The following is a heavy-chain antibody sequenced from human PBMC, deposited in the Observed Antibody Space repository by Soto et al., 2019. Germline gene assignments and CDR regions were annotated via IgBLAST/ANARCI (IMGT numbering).Heavy chain of an antibody. CDR1: GGTFSSYA. D-gene: IGHD4-17*01. V-gene: IGHV1-69*01. Sequence: QVQLVQSGAEVKKPGSSVKVSCKASGGTFSSYAISWVRQAPGQGLEWMGGIIPIFGTANYAQKFQGRVTITADESTSTADMELSSLRSEDTAVYYCARDLMDYGGNSGWFDPWGQGTLVTVSS. CDR2: IIPIFGTA. J-gene: IGHJ5*02. CDR3: ARDLMDYGGNSGWFDP.